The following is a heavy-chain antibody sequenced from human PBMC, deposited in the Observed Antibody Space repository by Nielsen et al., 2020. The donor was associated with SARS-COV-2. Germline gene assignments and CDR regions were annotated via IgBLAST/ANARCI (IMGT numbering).Heavy chain of an antibody. J-gene: IGHJ4*02. CDR2: INPSGGST. Sequence: ASVKVSCKASGYTFTSYYMHWVRQAPGQGLEWMGIINPSGGSTSYAQKFQGRVTMTRDTSTSTVYMELSSLKSEDTAVYYCARYSSSWYFDYWGQGTLVTVSS. V-gene: IGHV1-46*01. CDR3: ARYSSSWYFDY. D-gene: IGHD6-13*01. CDR1: GYTFTSYY.